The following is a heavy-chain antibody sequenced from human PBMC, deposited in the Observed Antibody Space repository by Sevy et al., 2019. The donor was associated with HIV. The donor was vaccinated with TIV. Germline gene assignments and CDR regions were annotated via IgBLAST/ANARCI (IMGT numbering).Heavy chain of an antibody. CDR3: AKGRLEQQLAKGLICFDP. Sequence: GGSLRLSCAVSGFSFSSYAMSWVRQAPGKGLEWVSSISNSGDSTFYADSVKGRFTISRDNSKNTLYLQMNSLKAEDTAIYYCAKGRLEQQLAKGLICFDPRGQGTLVTVSS. D-gene: IGHD6-13*01. CDR2: ISNSGDST. CDR1: GFSFSSYA. J-gene: IGHJ5*02. V-gene: IGHV3-23*01.